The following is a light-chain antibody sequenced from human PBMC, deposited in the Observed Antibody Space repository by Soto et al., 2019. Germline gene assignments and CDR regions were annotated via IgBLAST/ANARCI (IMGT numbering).Light chain of an antibody. Sequence: QSALTQPHSVSGSPGQSVAISCSGTSSDVGGYNYVSWYQQHPGKAPKLIIFDVNKRPSGVPDRFSGSKSGNTASLTISGLQADDEADYYCCSYGGSFYVVGTGTKVTVL. V-gene: IGLV2-11*01. CDR1: SSDVGGYNY. CDR3: CSYGGSFYV. J-gene: IGLJ1*01. CDR2: DVN.